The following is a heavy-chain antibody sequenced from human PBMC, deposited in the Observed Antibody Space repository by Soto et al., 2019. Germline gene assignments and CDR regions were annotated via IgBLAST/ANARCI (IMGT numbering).Heavy chain of an antibody. CDR1: GFTFSSCA. J-gene: IGHJ3*02. CDR2: IIDSGGST. CDR3: ARVTYFYDTSGYSDALDI. Sequence: GGSLRLSCAASGFTFSSCAMGWVRQAPGKGLEWVSDIIDSGGSTYYADSVKGRFTISRDNSKSTLYLQVNSLRAEDTALYYFARVTYFYDTSGYSDALDIWGQGTMVTVSS. V-gene: IGHV3-23*01. D-gene: IGHD3-22*01.